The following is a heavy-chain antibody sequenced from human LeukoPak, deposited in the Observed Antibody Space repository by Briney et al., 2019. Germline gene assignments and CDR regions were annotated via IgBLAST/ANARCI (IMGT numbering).Heavy chain of an antibody. Sequence: PSETLSLTCTVSGGSISSSSYYWGWIRQPPGKGLEWIGSIYYSGSTYYNPSLKSRVTISVDTSKNQFSLKLSSVTAADTAVYYCAREGDSSIMNWFDPWGQGTLVTVSS. J-gene: IGHJ5*02. V-gene: IGHV4-39*02. CDR3: AREGDSSIMNWFDP. CDR1: GGSISSSSYY. CDR2: IYYSGST. D-gene: IGHD6-13*01.